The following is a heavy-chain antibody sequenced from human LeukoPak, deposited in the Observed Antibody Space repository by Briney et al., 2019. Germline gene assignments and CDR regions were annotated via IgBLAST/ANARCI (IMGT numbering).Heavy chain of an antibody. CDR3: ARDERAGLSGYESPYYFDY. CDR1: GGSFSGYY. J-gene: IGHJ4*02. D-gene: IGHD5-12*01. CDR2: INHGGST. Sequence: SETLSLTCAVYGGSFSGYYWSWIRQPPGKGLEWIGEINHGGSTNYNPSLKSRVTISVDTSKNQFSLKLSSVTAADTAVYYCARDERAGLSGYESPYYFDYWGQGALDTVSS. V-gene: IGHV4-34*01.